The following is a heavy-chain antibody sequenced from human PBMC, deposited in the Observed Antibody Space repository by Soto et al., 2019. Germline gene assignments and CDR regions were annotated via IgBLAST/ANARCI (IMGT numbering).Heavy chain of an antibody. Sequence: GGSLRLSCAASGFTFSSYGMHWVRQAPGKGLEWVAVIWYDGSNKYYADSVKGRFTISRDNSKNTLYLQMNSLRAEDTAVYYCAISKYGDSNIFDYWGQGTLVTVSS. V-gene: IGHV3-33*01. CDR3: AISKYGDSNIFDY. D-gene: IGHD4-17*01. CDR1: GFTFSSYG. J-gene: IGHJ4*02. CDR2: IWYDGSNK.